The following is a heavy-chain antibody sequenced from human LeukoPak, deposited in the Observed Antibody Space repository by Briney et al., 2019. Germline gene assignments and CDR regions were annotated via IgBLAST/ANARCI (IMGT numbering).Heavy chain of an antibody. CDR2: INHSGST. CDR3: ARAIYDDNWFDP. Sequence: SETLSLTCAVHGGSFSGYYWSWIRQPPGKGLEWIGEINHSGSTNYNPSLKSRVTISVDTSKNQFSLKLSSVTAADTAVCYCARAIYDDNWFDPWGQGTLVTVSS. J-gene: IGHJ5*02. CDR1: GGSFSGYY. V-gene: IGHV4-34*01. D-gene: IGHD3-3*01.